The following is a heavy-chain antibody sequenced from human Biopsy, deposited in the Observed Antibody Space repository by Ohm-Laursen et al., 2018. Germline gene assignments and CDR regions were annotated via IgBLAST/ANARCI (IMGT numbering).Heavy chain of an antibody. CDR3: ASRGLVMASDYYFDD. D-gene: IGHD3/OR15-3a*01. V-gene: IGHV4-59*08. Sequence: GTLSLTCRVSGVYISDYYWSWIRQPPGRGLEWVGPIYYSGSTNYNPSLKSRVTISADTSKSQLSLHLTSVTAADTAVYYCASRGLVMASDYYFDDWGQGTLVTVSS. CDR1: GVYISDYY. J-gene: IGHJ4*02. CDR2: IYYSGST.